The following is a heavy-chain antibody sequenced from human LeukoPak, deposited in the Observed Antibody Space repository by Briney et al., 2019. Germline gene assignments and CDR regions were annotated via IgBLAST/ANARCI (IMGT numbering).Heavy chain of an antibody. CDR3: ARESRYCSSTSCYRDYYYYYMDV. CDR1: GFTFAGYA. Sequence: GGSLRLSCAASGFTFAGYAMNWVRQAPGKGLEWVSGINWNGGSTGYADSVKGRFTISRDNAKNSLYLQMNSLRAEDTALYYCARESRYCSSTSCYRDYYYYYMDVWGKGTTVTVSS. V-gene: IGHV3-20*04. J-gene: IGHJ6*03. D-gene: IGHD2-2*02. CDR2: INWNGGST.